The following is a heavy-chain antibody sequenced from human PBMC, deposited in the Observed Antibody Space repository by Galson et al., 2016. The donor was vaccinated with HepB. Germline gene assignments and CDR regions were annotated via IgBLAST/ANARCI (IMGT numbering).Heavy chain of an antibody. CDR3: EKDSCPVGCGGYYGMDV. CDR2: ITWDDST. D-gene: IGHD2-21*01. Sequence: SLRLSCAASGLTFEEYTMHWVRQAPGKGLEWVSLITWDDSTYYADSVRGRFTISRDNSKNSLYLQMNSQRTEDTALYYCEKDSCPVGCGGYYGMDVWGQGTTVTVSS. J-gene: IGHJ6*02. V-gene: IGHV3-43*01. CDR1: GLTFEEYT.